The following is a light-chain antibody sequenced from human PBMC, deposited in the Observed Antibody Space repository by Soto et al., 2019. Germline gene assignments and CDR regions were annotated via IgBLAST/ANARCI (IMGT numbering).Light chain of an antibody. Sequence: DIQMTQSPSTLSGSVGDRVTITCRASQTISSWLAWYQQKPGKAPKLLIYKASTLKSGVPSRFSGSGSGTEFTLTISSLQPDDVATYYCQHYDHLPITFGQGTRLEIK. CDR2: KAS. V-gene: IGKV1-5*03. CDR3: QHYDHLPIT. CDR1: QTISSW. J-gene: IGKJ5*01.